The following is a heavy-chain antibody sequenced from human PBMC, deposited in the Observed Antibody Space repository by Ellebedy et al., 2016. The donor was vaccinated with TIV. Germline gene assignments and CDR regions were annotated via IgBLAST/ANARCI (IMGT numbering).Heavy chain of an antibody. CDR3: SKGTSSGFNYDRVGSEY. D-gene: IGHD3-22*01. Sequence: GESLKISCAATGFTFGAFAVHWVRQAPGKGLEWLSVISGGGDRTYDADSVKGRFTITRDNSKNTLYLQMDRLRVEDTAVYYCSKGTSSGFNYDRVGSEYWGQGTLVTVSS. J-gene: IGHJ4*02. CDR2: ISGGGDRT. CDR1: GFTFGAFA. V-gene: IGHV3-23*01.